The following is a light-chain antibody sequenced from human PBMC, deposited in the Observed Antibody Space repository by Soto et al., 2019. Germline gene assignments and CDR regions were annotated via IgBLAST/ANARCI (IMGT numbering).Light chain of an antibody. Sequence: EIVMTQSPATLSVSPGERATLSCRASQSVNSNLAWYQQKPGQTPKLLLYVASPRATDIPARFSGSGSGTEFPLTIRSLQSEDFAIYYCQQYNVWPLTFGGGTKVEFK. J-gene: IGKJ4*01. CDR3: QQYNVWPLT. CDR2: VAS. CDR1: QSVNSN. V-gene: IGKV3-15*01.